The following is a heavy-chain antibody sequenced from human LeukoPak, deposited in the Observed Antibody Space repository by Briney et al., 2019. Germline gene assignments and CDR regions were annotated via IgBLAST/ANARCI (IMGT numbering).Heavy chain of an antibody. J-gene: IGHJ4*02. V-gene: IGHV4-59*01. Sequence: PSETLSLTCTVSGVSISSYYWSWLRQPPGKGLEWIGYIYYSGSTNYNPSLKSRVTISVDTSKNQFSLKLSSVTAADTAVYYCARDRTGQQLAEYYFDYWGQGTLVTVSS. CDR2: IYYSGST. D-gene: IGHD6-13*01. CDR1: GVSISSYY. CDR3: ARDRTGQQLAEYYFDY.